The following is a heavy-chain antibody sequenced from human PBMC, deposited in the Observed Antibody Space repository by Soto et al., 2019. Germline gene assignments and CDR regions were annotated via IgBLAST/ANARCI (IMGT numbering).Heavy chain of an antibody. V-gene: IGHV4-38-2*01. CDR3: ARKDSVGYYPY. J-gene: IGHJ4*02. CDR2: IYHSGTT. D-gene: IGHD3-22*01. Sequence: PSESRSLTCALSGDSISRGSPWACIRQPPGKGLEWGASIYHSGTTYYNPSLKSRVTLSVHTSTNQFSLRLTSVTAAHSAMYDRARKDSVGYYPYLGQGTLVTVSS. CDR1: GDSISRGSP.